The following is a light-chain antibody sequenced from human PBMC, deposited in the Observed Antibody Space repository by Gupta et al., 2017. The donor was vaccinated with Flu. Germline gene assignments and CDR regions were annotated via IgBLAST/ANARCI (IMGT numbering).Light chain of an antibody. CDR2: EVS. V-gene: IGKV3-15*01. J-gene: IGKJ4*01. CDR3: QQYNTWPPLT. CDR1: QNVGNN. Sequence: EGATLSCRASQNVGNNLAWYQQKPGQAPRLLIFEVSNRATGIPARFSGSGSGTEFTLTISSLQSEDFAVYYCQQYNTWPPLTFGGGTNVEMK.